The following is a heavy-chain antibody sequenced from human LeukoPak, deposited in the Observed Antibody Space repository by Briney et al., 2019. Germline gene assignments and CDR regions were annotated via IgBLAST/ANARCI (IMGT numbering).Heavy chain of an antibody. J-gene: IGHJ5*02. CDR3: ARAYCTNGVCYWFDP. D-gene: IGHD2-8*01. Sequence: SETLSLTCTVSGGSISSYYWSWIRQPPGKGLEWIGYIYYSGSTNYNPPLKSRVTISVDTSKNQFSLKLSSVTAADTAVYYCARAYCTNGVCYWFDPWGQGTLVTVSS. CDR2: IYYSGST. V-gene: IGHV4-59*01. CDR1: GGSISSYY.